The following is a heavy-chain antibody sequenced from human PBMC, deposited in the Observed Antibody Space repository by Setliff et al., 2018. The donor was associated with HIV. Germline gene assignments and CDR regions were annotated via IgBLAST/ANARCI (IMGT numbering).Heavy chain of an antibody. V-gene: IGHV4-38-2*01. D-gene: IGHD2-8*02. CDR2: INHSGST. J-gene: IGHJ3*02. CDR3: ARAPTGVTNAFDI. Sequence: SETLSLTCAVSGYAISSGYYWSWIRQPPGKGLEWIGEINHSGSTNYNPSLESRLTISVDTSRNQFSLRLSSVTAADTAVYYCARAPTGVTNAFDIWGQGTMVTV. CDR1: GYAISSGYY.